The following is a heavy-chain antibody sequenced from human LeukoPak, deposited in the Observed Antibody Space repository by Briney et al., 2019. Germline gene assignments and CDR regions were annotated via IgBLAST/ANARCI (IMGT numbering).Heavy chain of an antibody. CDR3: ARPSRGWFDP. J-gene: IGHJ5*02. D-gene: IGHD3-10*01. CDR1: GFTFSSYW. V-gene: IGHV3-21*01. CDR2: ISSSSSYI. Sequence: GGSLRLSCAASGFTFSSYWMSWVRQAPGKGLEWVSSISSSSSYIYYADSVKGRFTISRDNAKNSLYLQMNSLRAEDTAVYYCARPSRGWFDPWGQGTLVTVSS.